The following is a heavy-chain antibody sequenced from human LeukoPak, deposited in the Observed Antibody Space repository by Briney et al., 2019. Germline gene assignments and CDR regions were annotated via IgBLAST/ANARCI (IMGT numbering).Heavy chain of an antibody. CDR1: GGSFSGYY. CDR2: INHGGST. D-gene: IGHD6-13*01. V-gene: IGHV4-34*01. J-gene: IGHJ3*02. Sequence: PSETLSLTCAVYGGSFSGYYGSWIRQPPGKGLEWIGEINHGGSTNYNPSLKSRVTISVDTSKNQFSLKLSSVTAADTAVYYCARVKYSSSWYKDAFDIWGQGTMVTVSS. CDR3: ARVKYSSSWYKDAFDI.